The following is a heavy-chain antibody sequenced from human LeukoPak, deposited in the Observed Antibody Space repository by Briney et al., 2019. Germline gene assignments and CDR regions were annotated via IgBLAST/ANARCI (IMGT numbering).Heavy chain of an antibody. CDR2: LHYSGST. J-gene: IGHJ3*02. V-gene: IGHV4-59*01. CDR3: ARYGSSGVWKSFDI. D-gene: IGHD2-15*01. CDR1: GASITNDY. Sequence: SETLSLTCSVSGASITNDYWSWIRQPPGKGLEWIGWLHYSGSTSYNPSLKSRVTMSVDTSRNQFSLKLTSLSPADTAVYYCARYGSSGVWKSFDIWGHGTMVTVSS.